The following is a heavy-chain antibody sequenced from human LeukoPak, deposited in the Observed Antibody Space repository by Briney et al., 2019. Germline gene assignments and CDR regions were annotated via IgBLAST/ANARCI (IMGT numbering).Heavy chain of an antibody. Sequence: SQTLSLTCAISGDSVSSNSAAWNWIRQSPSRGLEWLGRTYYRSKWYNDYAVSVKSRITINPDTSKNQFSLQLNSVTPEDTAVYYCARDRYNWNDYQDYYMDVWGKGTTVTVSS. CDR1: GDSVSSNSAA. CDR3: ARDRYNWNDYQDYYMDV. J-gene: IGHJ6*03. V-gene: IGHV6-1*01. CDR2: TYYRSKWYN. D-gene: IGHD1-1*01.